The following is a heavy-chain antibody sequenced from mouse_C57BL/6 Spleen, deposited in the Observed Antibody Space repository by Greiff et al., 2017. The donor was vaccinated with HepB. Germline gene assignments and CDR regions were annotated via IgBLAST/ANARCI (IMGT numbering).Heavy chain of an antibody. CDR2: IWGDGST. D-gene: IGHD1-1*01. CDR1: GFSLTSYG. CDR3: AKKDTVVAPYAMDY. Sequence: VKLVESGPGLVAPSQSLSITCTVSGFSLTSYGVSWVRQPPGKGLEWLGVIWGDGSTTYHSALISRLSISKDNSKSQVFLKLNSLQTDDTATYYCAKKDTVVAPYAMDYWGQGTSVTVSS. J-gene: IGHJ4*01. V-gene: IGHV2-3*01.